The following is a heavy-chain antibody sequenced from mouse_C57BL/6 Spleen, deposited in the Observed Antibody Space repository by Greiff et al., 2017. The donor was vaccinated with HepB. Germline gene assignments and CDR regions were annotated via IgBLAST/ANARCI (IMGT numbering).Heavy chain of an antibody. Sequence: QVQLQQSGAELVKPGASVKLSCKASGYTFTSYWMHWVKQRPGQGLEWIGMINPNSGSTNYNEKFKSKATLTVDKSSSTADRQHSSLTSEDTAVYYGARGYYFDYWGQGTTLTVSS. CDR1: GYTFTSYW. CDR3: ARGYYFDY. J-gene: IGHJ2*01. V-gene: IGHV1-64*01. CDR2: INPNSGST.